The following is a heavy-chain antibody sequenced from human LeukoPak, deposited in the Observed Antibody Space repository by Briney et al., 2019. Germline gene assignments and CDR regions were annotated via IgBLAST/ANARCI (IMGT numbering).Heavy chain of an antibody. V-gene: IGHV3-11*01. J-gene: IGHJ4*02. CDR1: GFSFKDYY. CDR2: INVNGGAM. D-gene: IGHD6-13*01. Sequence: GGSLRLSCAASGFSFKDYYYSWIRQAPGKGLEWVSFINVNGGAMYYADFVKGRFTISRENAQNSVYLEMDSLRDEDTAVYYCARGPRILAAGSYFFDYWGQGSLVTVSS. CDR3: ARGPRILAAGSYFFDY.